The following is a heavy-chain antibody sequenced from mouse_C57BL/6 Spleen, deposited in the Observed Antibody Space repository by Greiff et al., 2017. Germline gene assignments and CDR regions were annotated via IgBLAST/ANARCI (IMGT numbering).Heavy chain of an antibody. CDR2: ISRGSSTI. V-gene: IGHV5-17*01. CDR3: ARGSPGYFDV. Sequence: EVQLLESGGGLVKPGGSLKLSCAASGFTFSDYGMHWVRQAPEKGLEWVAYISRGSSTIYYADTVKGRFTISRDTAKNTLFRQMTSLRSEATAMYYCARGSPGYFDVWGTGTTVTVSS. D-gene: IGHD1-1*02. J-gene: IGHJ1*03. CDR1: GFTFSDYG.